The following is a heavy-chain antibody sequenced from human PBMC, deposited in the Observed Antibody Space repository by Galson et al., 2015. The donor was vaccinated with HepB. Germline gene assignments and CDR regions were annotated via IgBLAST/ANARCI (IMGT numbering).Heavy chain of an antibody. D-gene: IGHD6-19*01. J-gene: IGHJ4*02. V-gene: IGHV3-21*01. CDR2: ISSSSSYI. Sequence: SLRLSCAASGFTFTSYSMNWVRQAPGKGLEWVSSISSSSSYIYYADSVKGRFTISRDNAKNSLYLQMNSLRAEDTAVYYCARDWDKSGWRDFDYWGQGTLVTVSS. CDR1: GFTFTSYS. CDR3: ARDWDKSGWRDFDY.